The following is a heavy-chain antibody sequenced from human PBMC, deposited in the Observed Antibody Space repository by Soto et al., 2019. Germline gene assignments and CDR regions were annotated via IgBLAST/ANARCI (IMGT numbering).Heavy chain of an antibody. CDR3: ARGINGYSGYVANFDY. J-gene: IGHJ4*02. Sequence: GGSLRLSCAASGFTFSSYSMNWVRQAPGKGLEWVSYISSSSSTIYYADSVKGRFTISRDNAKNSLYLQMNSLRAEDTAVYYCARGINGYSGYVANFDYWGQGTLVTVSS. D-gene: IGHD5-12*01. CDR1: GFTFSSYS. V-gene: IGHV3-48*01. CDR2: ISSSSSTI.